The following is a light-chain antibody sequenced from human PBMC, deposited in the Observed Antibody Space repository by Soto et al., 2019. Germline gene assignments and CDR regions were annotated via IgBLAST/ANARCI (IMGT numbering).Light chain of an antibody. V-gene: IGKV4-1*01. CDR2: WAS. CDR3: QQYYESWT. Sequence: DIVMTQSPDSLAVSLGERATFNCKSSQSVLYTSTNKNYLAWYQQRPGQPPKLLIYWASTRESGVPDRFSGSGSGTDFTLTISSLQAEDVAVYFCQQYYESWTFGQGTKVELK. CDR1: QSVLYTSTNKNY. J-gene: IGKJ1*01.